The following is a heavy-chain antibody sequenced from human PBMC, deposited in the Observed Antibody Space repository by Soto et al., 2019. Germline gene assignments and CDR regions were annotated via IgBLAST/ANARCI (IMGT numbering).Heavy chain of an antibody. CDR3: ARGLRTVRGPTKLDY. V-gene: IGHV4-34*01. Sequence: QVQLQQWGAGLLKPSETLSLTCAVYGGSFSGYYWSWIRQPPGKGLEWIGEINHSGSTNYNPSLKSRVTISVDTSKNQFSLKLSSVTAADTAVYYCARGLRTVRGPTKLDYWGQGTLVTVSS. D-gene: IGHD3-10*01. J-gene: IGHJ4*02. CDR2: INHSGST. CDR1: GGSFSGYY.